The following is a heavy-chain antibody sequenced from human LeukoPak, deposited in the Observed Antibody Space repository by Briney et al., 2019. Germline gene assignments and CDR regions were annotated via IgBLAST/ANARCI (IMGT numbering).Heavy chain of an antibody. V-gene: IGHV3-21*01. J-gene: IGHJ4*02. D-gene: IGHD1-26*01. CDR1: GFTFSTYA. Sequence: GGSLGLSCAASGFTFSTYAMSWVRQAPGKGLEWVSSISSSSSYIKYADSVMGRFTISRDNAKNSLYLQMNSLRGEDTAVYYCARVPYSGYHFDYWGQGTLVTVSS. CDR2: ISSSSSYI. CDR3: ARVPYSGYHFDY.